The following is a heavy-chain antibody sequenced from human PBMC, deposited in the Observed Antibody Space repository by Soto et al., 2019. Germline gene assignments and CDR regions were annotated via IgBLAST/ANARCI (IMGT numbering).Heavy chain of an antibody. CDR1: GLNYNTYA. V-gene: IGHV1-3*01. CDR3: ARGISGYVT. D-gene: IGHD5-12*01. J-gene: IGHJ4*02. CDR2: INADNGDT. Sequence: QVQLVQSGAEMKKPGASVKLSCKTSGLNYNTYAIHWVRQAAGQGLEWMVWINADNGDTRYSQNFQGRVTLTRDTSASTVYMDLDSLRSEDTGVYYCARGISGYVTWGEGALVT.